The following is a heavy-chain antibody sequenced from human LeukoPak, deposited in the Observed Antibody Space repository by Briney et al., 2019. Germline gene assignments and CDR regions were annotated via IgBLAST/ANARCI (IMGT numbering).Heavy chain of an antibody. J-gene: IGHJ6*02. D-gene: IGHD1-7*01. V-gene: IGHV1-8*01. CDR2: MNPNSGNT. CDR3: ARGITGTTKFYYYYGMDV. Sequence: ASVKVSCKASGYTFTSYDINWVRLATGQGLEWMGWMNPNSGNTGYAQKFQGRVTMTRNTSIGTAYMELSSLRSEDTAVYYCARGITGTTKFYYYYGMDVWGQGTTVTVSS. CDR1: GYTFTSYD.